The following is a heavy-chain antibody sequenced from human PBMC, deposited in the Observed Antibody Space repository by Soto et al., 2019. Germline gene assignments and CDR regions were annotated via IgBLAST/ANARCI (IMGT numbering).Heavy chain of an antibody. V-gene: IGHV3-66*01. D-gene: IGHD1-1*01. Sequence: GGSLRLSCAASGFTVSSNYMSWVRQAPGKGLEWVSIIHSGGSTNYADSVKGRFTISRDNSKNTLYLQMNSLRAEDTAVYYCARVQHLDWFDPWGQGTLVTVSS. CDR1: GFTVSSNY. J-gene: IGHJ5*02. CDR3: ARVQHLDWFDP. CDR2: IHSGGST.